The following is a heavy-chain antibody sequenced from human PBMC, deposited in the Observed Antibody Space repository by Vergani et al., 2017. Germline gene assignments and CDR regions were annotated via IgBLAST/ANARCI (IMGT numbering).Heavy chain of an antibody. CDR2: ISGSGGST. D-gene: IGHD3-22*01. V-gene: IGHV3-23*04. Sequence: EVQLVESGGGLVKPGGSLRLSCAASGFTFSSYSMNWVRQAPGKGLEWVSAISGSGGSTYYADSVKGRFTISRDNSKNTLYLQMNSLRAEDTAVYYCARVLGGKSQYYYDSSGYYYPGYFDLWGRGTLVTVSS. J-gene: IGHJ2*01. CDR3: ARVLGGKSQYYYDSSGYYYPGYFDL. CDR1: GFTFSSYS.